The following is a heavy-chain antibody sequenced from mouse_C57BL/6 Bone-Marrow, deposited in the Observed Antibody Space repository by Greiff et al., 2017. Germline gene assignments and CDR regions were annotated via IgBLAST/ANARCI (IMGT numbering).Heavy chain of an antibody. CDR3: AVAKDYFDY. V-gene: IGHV5-12*01. CDR2: ISNGGGST. D-gene: IGHD1-1*01. J-gene: IGHJ2*01. CDR1: GFTFSDYY. Sequence: EVKLVESGGGLVQPGGSLKLSCAASGFTFSDYYMYWVRQTPEKRLEWVAYISNGGGSTYYPDTVKGRFTISRDNAKNTLYLQMSRLKSEDTAMYYCAVAKDYFDYWGQGTTLTVSS.